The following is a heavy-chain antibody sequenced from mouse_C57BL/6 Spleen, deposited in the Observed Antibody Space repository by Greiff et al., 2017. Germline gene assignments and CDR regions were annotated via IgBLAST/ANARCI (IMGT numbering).Heavy chain of an antibody. Sequence: EVQGVESGGGLVKPGGSLKLSCAASGFTFSSYAMSWVRQTPEQRLEWVATISDGGSYTYYPDNVKGRFTISRDNAKNNLYLQMSHLKSEDTAMYYCAREGDYYSPYFDYWGQGTTLTVSS. CDR2: ISDGGSYT. V-gene: IGHV5-4*01. D-gene: IGHD2-4*01. CDR3: AREGDYYSPYFDY. CDR1: GFTFSSYA. J-gene: IGHJ2*01.